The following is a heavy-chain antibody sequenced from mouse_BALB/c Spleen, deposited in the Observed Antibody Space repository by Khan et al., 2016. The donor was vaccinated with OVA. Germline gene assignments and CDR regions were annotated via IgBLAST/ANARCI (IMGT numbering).Heavy chain of an antibody. V-gene: IGHV2-2*02. J-gene: IGHJ2*01. CDR2: IWSGGIT. D-gene: IGHD2-12*01. CDR1: GFSLTSYG. CDR3: ARNRNSYFDY. Sequence: QVQLKQSGPGLVQPSQSLSITCTVSGFSLTSYGIHWVRQSPGKGLEWLGVIWSGGITDYNATFISRLSISKDISKSQVFFKMNSLQANDTAIYYCARNRNSYFDYWGKSTTLTVSS.